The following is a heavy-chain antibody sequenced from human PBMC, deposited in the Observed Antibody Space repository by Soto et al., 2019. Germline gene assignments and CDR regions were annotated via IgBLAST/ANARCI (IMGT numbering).Heavy chain of an antibody. CDR1: GGSVYSSSYY. D-gene: IGHD3-16*02. J-gene: IGHJ4*02. CDR3: ARAYYDFVWGTYPDF. Sequence: QLQLQESGPGLVKPSETLSLTCTVSGGSVYSSSYYWSWIRQPPGKGLEWIGYIYYNGKTKYNPSLKSRVTISVDTSTNHFSLRLSSLTAADTAVYYCARAYYDFVWGTYPDFWGQGTLVTVSS. CDR2: IYYNGKT. V-gene: IGHV4-61*03.